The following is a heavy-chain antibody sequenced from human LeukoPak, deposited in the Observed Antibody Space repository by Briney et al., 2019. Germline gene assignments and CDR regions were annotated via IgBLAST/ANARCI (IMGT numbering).Heavy chain of an antibody. CDR3: VKNGKSVAGTNHYYFDY. CDR1: GLTFSSYA. V-gene: IGHV3-64D*09. Sequence: PGGSLRLSCSASGLTFSSYAMHWFRQAPGKGLEYVSAISSNGGSTHYADSVKGRFTISRDNSKNTLNLQMTSLRAEDTAVYYCVKNGKSVAGTNHYYFDYWGQGTLVTVSS. J-gene: IGHJ4*02. CDR2: ISSNGGST. D-gene: IGHD6-19*01.